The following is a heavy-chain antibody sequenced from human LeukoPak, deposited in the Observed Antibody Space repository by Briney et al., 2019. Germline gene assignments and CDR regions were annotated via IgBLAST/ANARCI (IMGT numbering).Heavy chain of an antibody. V-gene: IGHV3-74*01. CDR1: GFTFSSYW. CDR2: ISSDGTST. D-gene: IGHD6-6*01. CDR3: ARDGREYTSSSLGY. J-gene: IGHJ4*02. Sequence: PGGSLRLSCAASGFTFSSYWMRWVRQAPGKGLVWVSRISSDGTSTTYADSVKGRFTISRDNAKNTLYLQMNSLRAEDTAVYYCARDGREYTSSSLGYWGQGTLVTVSS.